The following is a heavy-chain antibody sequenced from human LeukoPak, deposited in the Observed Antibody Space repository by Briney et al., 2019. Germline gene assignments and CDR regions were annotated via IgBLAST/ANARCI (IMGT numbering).Heavy chain of an antibody. V-gene: IGHV3-7*03. CDR2: VKQDGTEK. J-gene: IGHJ1*01. CDR1: GFRFGRDW. CDR3: AAQAPYYYDSSGLLGYFQH. D-gene: IGHD3-22*01. Sequence: PGGSLSLTCVASGFRFGRDWISWVRQAPGKGLEWVACVKQDGTEKNYVVSVWGRFTVSVDNGKNSLYLQMNSLRAEDTAVYYCAAQAPYYYDSSGLLGYFQHWGQGTLVTVSS.